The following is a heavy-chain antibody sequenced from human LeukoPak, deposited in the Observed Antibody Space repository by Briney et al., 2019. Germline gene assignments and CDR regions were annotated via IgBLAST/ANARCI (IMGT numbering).Heavy chain of an antibody. J-gene: IGHJ4*02. CDR3: ARAICSSTSCYWTDY. CDR1: GYTFTSYG. Sequence: ASVKVSCKASGYTFTSYGIRWVRQAPGQGLEWMGWLSAYNGNTNYAQKLQGRVTMTTDTYTSTAYMELRSLRSDDTAVYYCARAICSSTSCYWTDYWGQGTLVTVSS. V-gene: IGHV1-18*01. CDR2: LSAYNGNT. D-gene: IGHD2-2*01.